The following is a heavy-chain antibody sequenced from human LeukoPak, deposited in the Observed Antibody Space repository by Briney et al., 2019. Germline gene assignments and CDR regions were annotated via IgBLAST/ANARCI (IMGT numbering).Heavy chain of an antibody. D-gene: IGHD5-12*01. V-gene: IGHV4-34*01. CDR3: ARGYSGYDEFDY. CDR2: INHSGST. Sequence: SETLSLTCAVYGGSFSGYYWSWIRQPPGKGLEWIGEINHSGSTNYNPSLKSRVTISVDTSKNQFSLKLSSVTAADTAVYYCARGYSGYDEFDYWGQGNLVTVSS. J-gene: IGHJ4*02. CDR1: GGSFSGYY.